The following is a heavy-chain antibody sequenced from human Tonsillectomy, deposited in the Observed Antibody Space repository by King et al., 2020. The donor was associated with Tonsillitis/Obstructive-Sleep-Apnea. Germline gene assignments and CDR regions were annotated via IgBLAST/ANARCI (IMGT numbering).Heavy chain of an antibody. CDR2: IYSGGDT. CDR1: GFTVSSNY. D-gene: IGHD5-12*01. J-gene: IGHJ6*03. CDR3: ARDVATISAFYYHHYYMDV. V-gene: IGHV3-66*01. Sequence: VQLVESGGGLVQPGGSLRLSCAASGFTVSSNYMSWVRQAPGKGLEWVSNIYSGGDTYYADSVKGRFTISRDNSKNTLYLQMNTLRAEDTAVYYCARDVATISAFYYHHYYMDVWGKGTTVTVSS.